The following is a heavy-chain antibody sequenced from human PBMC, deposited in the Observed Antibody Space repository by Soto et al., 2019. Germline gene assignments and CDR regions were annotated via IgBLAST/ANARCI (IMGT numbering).Heavy chain of an antibody. CDR1: GFTFSSYG. J-gene: IGHJ4*02. Sequence: GGSLRLSCAASGFTFSSYGMHWVRQAPGKGLEWVAVISYDGSNKYYADSVKGRFTISRDNSKNTLYLQMNSLRAGDTAVYYCACIAVAGTNSYDDWAQGTLVTVSS. V-gene: IGHV3-30*03. D-gene: IGHD6-19*01. CDR3: ACIAVAGTNSYDD. CDR2: ISYDGSNK.